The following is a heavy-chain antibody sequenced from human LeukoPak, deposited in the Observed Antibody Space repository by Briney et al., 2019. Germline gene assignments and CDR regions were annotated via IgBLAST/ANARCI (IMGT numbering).Heavy chain of an antibody. CDR2: IRSDGSNK. D-gene: IGHD2-2*01. CDR3: DCSSTSCYAAGDY. Sequence: GGSLRLSCAASGFTFGSYGMHWVRQAPGKGLEWVTFIRSDGSNKYYADSVKGRFTISRDNSKNTLYLQMNSLRTEDTAVYYCDCSSTSCYAAGDYWGQGTLVTVSS. CDR1: GFTFGSYG. J-gene: IGHJ4*02. V-gene: IGHV3-30*02.